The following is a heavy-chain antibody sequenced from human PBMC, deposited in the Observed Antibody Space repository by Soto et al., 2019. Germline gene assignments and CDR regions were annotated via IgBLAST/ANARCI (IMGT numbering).Heavy chain of an antibody. V-gene: IGHV1-8*01. Sequence: ASVKVSCKASGYTFTSYDINWGRQATGQGLEWMGWMNPNSGNTGYAQKFQGRVTMTRNTSISTAYMELSSLRSEDTAVYYCARGKYSGYDDAFDIWGQGTMVTVSS. CDR1: GYTFTSYD. CDR2: MNPNSGNT. J-gene: IGHJ3*02. D-gene: IGHD5-12*01. CDR3: ARGKYSGYDDAFDI.